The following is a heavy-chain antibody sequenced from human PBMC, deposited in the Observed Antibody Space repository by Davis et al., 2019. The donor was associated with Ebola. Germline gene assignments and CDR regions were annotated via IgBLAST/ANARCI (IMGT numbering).Heavy chain of an antibody. V-gene: IGHV3-21*01. J-gene: IGHJ4*02. CDR3: AREVIVGARDTYFDY. Sequence: PGGSLRLSCAASGFTFSSYSMNWVRQAPGKGLEWVSSISSSSSYIYYADSVKGRFTISRDNAKYSLYLQMNSLRAEDTAVYYCAREVIVGARDTYFDYWGQGTLVTVSS. D-gene: IGHD1-26*01. CDR1: GFTFSSYS. CDR2: ISSSSSYI.